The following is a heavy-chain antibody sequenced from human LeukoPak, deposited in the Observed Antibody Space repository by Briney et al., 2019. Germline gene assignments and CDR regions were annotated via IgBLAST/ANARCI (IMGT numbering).Heavy chain of an antibody. D-gene: IGHD4-17*01. CDR2: INPNSGGT. Sequence: ASVKVSCTASGYTFTGYYMHWVRQAPGQGLEWMGWINPNSGGTNYAQKFQGRVTMTRDTSISTAYMGLSRLRFDDTAVYYCASSTVTYDVNFDYWGQRTLVTVSS. V-gene: IGHV1-2*02. CDR1: GYTFTGYY. CDR3: ASSTVTYDVNFDY. J-gene: IGHJ4*02.